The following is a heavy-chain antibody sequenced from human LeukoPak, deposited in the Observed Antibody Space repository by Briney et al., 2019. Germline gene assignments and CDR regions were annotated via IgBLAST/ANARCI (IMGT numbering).Heavy chain of an antibody. Sequence: SETLSLTCTVTGVSFSTYYWSWIRQPPGKGLEWIGHFYYSGSTNYNPSLRSRVTISVDTSRNQFSLRLTSVTAADTAVYYCARGQGGNYYLNYFDYWGQGALSPSPQ. CDR3: ARGQGGNYYLNYFDY. D-gene: IGHD1-26*01. CDR2: FYYSGST. J-gene: IGHJ4*02. CDR1: GVSFSTYY. V-gene: IGHV4-59*12.